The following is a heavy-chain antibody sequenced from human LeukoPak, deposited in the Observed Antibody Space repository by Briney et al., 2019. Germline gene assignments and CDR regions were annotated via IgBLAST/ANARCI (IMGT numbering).Heavy chain of an antibody. J-gene: IGHJ4*02. CDR2: IRYDGSNK. CDR3: AKLGGYGYGGNSGPG. CDR1: GFTFSSYG. D-gene: IGHD4-23*01. Sequence: PGGSLRLSCAASGFTFSSYGMHWVRQAPGKGLEWVAFIRYDGSNKYYADSVKGRFTISRDNSKNTLYLQMNSLRAEDTAVYYCAKLGGYGYGGNSGPGWGQGTLVTVSS. V-gene: IGHV3-30*02.